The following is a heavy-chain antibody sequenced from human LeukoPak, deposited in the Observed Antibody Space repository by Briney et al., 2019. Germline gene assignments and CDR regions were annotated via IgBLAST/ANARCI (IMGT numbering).Heavy chain of an antibody. D-gene: IGHD3-10*01. CDR1: GRTVSSNF. J-gene: IGHJ5*02. V-gene: IGHV3-66*01. Sequence: GGSLRLSCAVSGRTVSSNFMIWVRQAPGKWPEWVSVVYSGGETYYADSVKGRFTISRDNSKNTVHLQMNNLRAEDSAVYYCARDTDYYGSGRNGYFDHWGQGTLVIVSS. CDR2: VYSGGET. CDR3: ARDTDYYGSGRNGYFDH.